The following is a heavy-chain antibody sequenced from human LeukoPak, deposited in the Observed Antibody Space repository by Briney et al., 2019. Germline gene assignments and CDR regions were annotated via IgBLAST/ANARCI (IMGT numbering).Heavy chain of an antibody. V-gene: IGHV3-7*01. CDR1: GFTFSDYW. Sequence: SGXXLRLSCAASGFTFSDYWMTWVRQAPGKGLEWVAHIKQDGSEKYYVDSVKGRFTISRDNAKNLLYLQMNSLGAEDTAVYYCARGWNYAFRFDYWGQGTLVTVSS. J-gene: IGHJ4*02. CDR3: ARGWNYAFRFDY. CDR2: IKQDGSEK. D-gene: IGHD1-7*01.